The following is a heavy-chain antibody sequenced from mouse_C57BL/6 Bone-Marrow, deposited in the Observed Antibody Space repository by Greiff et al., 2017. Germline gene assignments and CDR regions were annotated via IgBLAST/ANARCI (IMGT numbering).Heavy chain of an antibody. Sequence: QVQLQQSGPELVKPGASVKISCKASGYAFSSSWMNWVKQRPGKGLEWIRRIYPGDGDTNYNGKFKGKATLTADKSSSTAYMQLRSLTSEDSAVYFCARGDLYDGYYGAMDCWGQGTSVTVSS. D-gene: IGHD2-3*01. CDR2: IYPGDGDT. J-gene: IGHJ4*01. V-gene: IGHV1-82*01. CDR1: GYAFSSSW. CDR3: ARGDLYDGYYGAMDC.